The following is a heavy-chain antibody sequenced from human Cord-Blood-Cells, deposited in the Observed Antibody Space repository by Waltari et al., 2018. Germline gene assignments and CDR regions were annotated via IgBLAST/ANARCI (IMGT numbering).Heavy chain of an antibody. CDR3: ARDRGGVDY. D-gene: IGHD2-15*01. Sequence: QVQLVQSGAEVKKPGSSVKVSCKASGGTFSSYAISWVRQAPGQGLEWMGGNIPILGIDNNAQKLQGRVTITAEKSTSTAYMELSSLRSEDTAVYYCARDRGGVDYWGQGTLVTVSS. CDR1: GGTFSSYA. CDR2: NIPILGID. J-gene: IGHJ4*02. V-gene: IGHV1-69*10.